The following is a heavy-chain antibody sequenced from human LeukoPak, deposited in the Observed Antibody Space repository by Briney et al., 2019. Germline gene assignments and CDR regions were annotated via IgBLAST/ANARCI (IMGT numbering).Heavy chain of an antibody. V-gene: IGHV4-59*08. Sequence: SETLSLTCTVSGGSISSYYWSWIRQPPGKGLEWIGYIYYTGSTNYNPSLKSRVIISVDTSKNQFSLKLSSVTAADTAVYYCARIQGYSSGWYFDYWGQGILVTVSS. D-gene: IGHD6-19*01. CDR3: ARIQGYSSGWYFDY. CDR1: GGSISSYY. J-gene: IGHJ4*02. CDR2: IYYTGST.